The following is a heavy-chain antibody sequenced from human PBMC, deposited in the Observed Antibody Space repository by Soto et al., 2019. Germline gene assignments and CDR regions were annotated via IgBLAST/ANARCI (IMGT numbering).Heavy chain of an antibody. CDR1: GGSFSGYY. J-gene: IGHJ4*02. CDR3: ATGSIVGTSLDD. D-gene: IGHD5-12*01. Sequence: QVQLQQWGAGLLKPSETLSLTCAVYGGSFSGYYWSWIRQPPGKGLEWIGEINRSGSTNYNPSLRSRTTISIDTSKDQFSLKRRSVTAANAAVYYCATGSIVGTSLDDRGQGTLVTASS. V-gene: IGHV4-34*01. CDR2: INRSGST.